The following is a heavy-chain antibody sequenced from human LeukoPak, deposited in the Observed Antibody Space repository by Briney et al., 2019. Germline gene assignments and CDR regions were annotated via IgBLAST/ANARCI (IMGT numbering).Heavy chain of an antibody. V-gene: IGHV4-59*01. J-gene: IGHJ4*02. CDR1: GGSISSYY. CDR2: IYYSGST. Sequence: PSETLSLTCTVSGGSISSYYWSWIRQPPGKGLEWIGYIYYSGSTNYNPSLKSRVTISVDTSKDQFSLKLSSVTAADTAVYYCARVRGYSYGSFLGSFDYWGQGTLVTVPS. D-gene: IGHD5-18*01. CDR3: ARVRGYSYGSFLGSFDY.